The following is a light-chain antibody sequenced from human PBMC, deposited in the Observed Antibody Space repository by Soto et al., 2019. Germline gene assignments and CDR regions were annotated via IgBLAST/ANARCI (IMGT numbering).Light chain of an antibody. CDR1: QSIGYW. CDR3: QQYNSYSKT. V-gene: IGKV1-5*01. J-gene: IGKJ1*01. CDR2: AAS. Sequence: DIQMTQSPSTLSASVGDRVTITCGASQSIGYWLAWYQQKPGKAPNLLIYAASSLETGVPSRFSGSGSGTEFTLSISSLQPDDSASYYCQQYNSYSKTFGQGTKVDIK.